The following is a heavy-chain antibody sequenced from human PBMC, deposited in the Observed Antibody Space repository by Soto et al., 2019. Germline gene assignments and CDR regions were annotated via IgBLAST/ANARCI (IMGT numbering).Heavy chain of an antibody. D-gene: IGHD2-2*01. CDR3: ARQTRDIVVVPAAHNWFDP. CDR2: IYHSGST. CDR1: GYSISSGYY. Sequence: SETLSLTCTVSGYSISSGYYWGWIRQPPGKGLEWIGSIYHSGSTYYNPSLKSRVTISVDTSKNQFSLKLSSVTAADTAVYYCARQTRDIVVVPAAHNWFDPWGQGTLVTVSS. J-gene: IGHJ5*02. V-gene: IGHV4-38-2*02.